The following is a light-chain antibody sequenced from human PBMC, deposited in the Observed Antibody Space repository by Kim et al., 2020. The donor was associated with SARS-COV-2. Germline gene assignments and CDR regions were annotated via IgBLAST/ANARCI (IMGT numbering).Light chain of an antibody. CDR1: QSFSIW. CDR3: QQYKSWYT. V-gene: IGKV1-5*03. CDR2: NSS. Sequence: SIVDIVTISGRAGQSFSIWLVSFHLKPGKAPKVLISNSSTLASRVTSTCIGSGSGTEFTLTISTLRPDDFATYHCQQYKSWYTLAQGTKLEF. J-gene: IGKJ2*01.